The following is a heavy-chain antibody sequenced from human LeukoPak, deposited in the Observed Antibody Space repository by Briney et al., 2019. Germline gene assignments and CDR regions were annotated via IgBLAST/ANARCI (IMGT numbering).Heavy chain of an antibody. V-gene: IGHV4-34*01. CDR2: INHSGST. J-gene: IGHJ4*02. CDR3: ASLNWGYAPPNDY. Sequence: SGTLSLTCAVYGGSFSGYYWSWIRRPPGKGLEWIGEINHSGSTNYNPSLKSRVTISVDTSKNQFSLELSSATAADTAVYYCASLNWGYAPPNDYWGQGTLVTVSS. D-gene: IGHD7-27*01. CDR1: GGSFSGYY.